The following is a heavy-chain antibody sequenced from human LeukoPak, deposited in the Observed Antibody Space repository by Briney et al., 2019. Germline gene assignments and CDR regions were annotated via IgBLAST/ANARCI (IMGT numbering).Heavy chain of an antibody. D-gene: IGHD3-10*01. CDR3: ARDSKYYYGSGRSYAFDI. CDR2: ISAYNGNT. J-gene: IGHJ3*02. CDR1: GYTFTSYG. Sequence: ASVKVSCKASGYTFTSYGISWVRQAPGQGLEWMGWISAYNGNTNYAQKLQGRVTMTTDTSTSTGYMELRSLRSDDTAVYYCARDSKYYYGSGRSYAFDIWGQGTMVTVSS. V-gene: IGHV1-18*01.